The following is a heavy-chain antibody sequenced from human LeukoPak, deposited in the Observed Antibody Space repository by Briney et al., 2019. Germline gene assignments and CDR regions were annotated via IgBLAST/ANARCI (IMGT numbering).Heavy chain of an antibody. Sequence: SETLSLTCAVYGGSFSDYFWSWIRQPPGKGLEWIGEISHSGSTTYNPSLRSRVTISGDTSKKQFSLKLSSVTAADTAVYYCARDGTAHAFDIWGQGTMVTVSS. D-gene: IGHD1-1*01. CDR1: GGSFSDYF. V-gene: IGHV4-34*01. CDR2: ISHSGST. J-gene: IGHJ3*02. CDR3: ARDGTAHAFDI.